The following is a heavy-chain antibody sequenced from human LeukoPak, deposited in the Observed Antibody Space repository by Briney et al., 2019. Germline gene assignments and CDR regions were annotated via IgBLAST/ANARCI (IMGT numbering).Heavy chain of an antibody. CDR1: GYSFTGYY. Sequence: LGASVKVSSKASGYSFTGYYMHWVRLAPRQGLEWMGWILPSSGGPYYEQKFQGRVTMTRDTSINTAYMELSRLRSDDTAVYYCARKGEDYGDYDYWGQGTLVTVSS. V-gene: IGHV1-2*03. J-gene: IGHJ4*02. CDR2: ILPSSGGP. CDR3: ARKGEDYGDYDY. D-gene: IGHD4-17*01.